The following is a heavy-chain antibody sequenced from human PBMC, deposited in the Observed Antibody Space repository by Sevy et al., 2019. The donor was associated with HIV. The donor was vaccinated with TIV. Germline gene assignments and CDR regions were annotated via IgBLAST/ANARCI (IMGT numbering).Heavy chain of an antibody. CDR1: GFTFSSYA. CDR2: ISYDGSNK. V-gene: IGHV3-30-3*01. J-gene: IGHJ5*02. CDR3: ARDQHDYGGNLRTGWFDP. Sequence: GGSLRLSCAASGFTFSSYAMHWVRQAPGKGLEWVAVISYDGSNKYYADSVKGRFTISRDNSKNTLYLQMNSLRAEDTAVYYCARDQHDYGGNLRTGWFDPWGQGTLVTDSS. D-gene: IGHD4-17*01.